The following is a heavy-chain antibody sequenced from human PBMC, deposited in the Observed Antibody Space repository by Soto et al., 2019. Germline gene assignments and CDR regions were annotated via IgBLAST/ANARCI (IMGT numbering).Heavy chain of an antibody. CDR2: IKSKVNGGTT. CDR1: GFTFSNAW. Sequence: GGSLRLSCAGSGFTFSNAWMNWVRQAPGKGLEWVGRIKSKVNGGTTDYTAPVKDRVTISRDDSKNTVYLQMNSLKTEDTAVYYCSTGGYYFDFWGQGTLVTVSS. D-gene: IGHD3-10*01. V-gene: IGHV3-15*07. J-gene: IGHJ4*02. CDR3: STGGYYFDF.